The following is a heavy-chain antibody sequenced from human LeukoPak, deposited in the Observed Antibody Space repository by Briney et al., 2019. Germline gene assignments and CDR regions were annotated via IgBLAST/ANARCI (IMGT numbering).Heavy chain of an antibody. CDR3: AKDRGGGFDY. J-gene: IGHJ4*02. D-gene: IGHD2-15*01. CDR2: ISSTGGT. V-gene: IGHV3-23*01. CDR1: GFTFSSYD. Sequence: GGSLRLSCAASGFTFSSYDMNYFRQAPGKGLEWVSAISSTGGTYYADSVRGRFTISRDNSKDTLYLQMNSLRAEDTAVYYCAKDRGGGFDYWGQGTLVTVSP.